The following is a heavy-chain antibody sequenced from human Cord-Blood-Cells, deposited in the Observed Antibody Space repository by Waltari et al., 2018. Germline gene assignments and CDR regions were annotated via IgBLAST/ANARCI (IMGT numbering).Heavy chain of an antibody. J-gene: IGHJ4*02. CDR3: ARREGATDY. D-gene: IGHD1-26*01. Sequence: QLQLQESGPGLVKPSETLSLTCTVSGGSIRSSSYYWGWIRQPPGKGLEWIGSIYYSGSTYYNPSLKSRVTISADTSKNQFSLKLSSVTAADTAVYYCARREGATDYWGQGTLVTVSS. CDR1: GGSIRSSSYY. V-gene: IGHV4-39*07. CDR2: IYYSGST.